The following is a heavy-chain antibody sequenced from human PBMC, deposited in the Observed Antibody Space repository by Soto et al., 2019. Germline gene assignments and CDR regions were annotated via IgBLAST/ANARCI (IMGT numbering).Heavy chain of an antibody. D-gene: IGHD5-12*01. V-gene: IGHV3-49*03. CDR2: ITSKRYGGTT. CDR3: SRLPPSKYSYSPFYP. J-gene: IGHJ5*02. Sequence: EVQLVESGGGLVQPGRSLRLSCTGSGFTFGDYAMSWFRQAPGKGLEWVGFITSKRYGGTTEYAASVKGRFTISRDDSKSIAYLQMNSLKTEDTAVYFCSRLPPSKYSYSPFYPWGQGTLVIVSS. CDR1: GFTFGDYA.